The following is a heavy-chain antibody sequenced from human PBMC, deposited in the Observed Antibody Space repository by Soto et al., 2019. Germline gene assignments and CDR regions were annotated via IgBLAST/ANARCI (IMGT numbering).Heavy chain of an antibody. CDR3: ARGPSGDKVDS. Sequence: QVQLQESGPGLVKPSQTLSLTCTVSGGSISTVDYWWSWIRQSPDMGLEWIGHIYDGGRTYNNPSIESRVTMSGYTSKSQLSLTLSSVSAADTDVYYCARGPSGDKVDSWGQGTLVTVSS. J-gene: IGHJ4*02. CDR1: GGSISTVDYW. CDR2: IYDGGRT. V-gene: IGHV4-30-4*01. D-gene: IGHD7-27*01.